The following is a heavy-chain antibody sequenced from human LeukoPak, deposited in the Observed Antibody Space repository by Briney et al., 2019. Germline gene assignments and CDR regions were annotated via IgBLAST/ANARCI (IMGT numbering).Heavy chain of an antibody. CDR1: GFTFSNAW. J-gene: IGHJ4*02. Sequence: GGSLRLSCAASGFTFSNAWMSWVRQAPGKGLEWVGRIKRKGDDGTIDYAAPVKGRLTISRDDSKNTLYLQMNSLKSEDTAVYYCTAGTGRSDFDYWGQGTLVTVSS. CDR3: TAGTGRSDFDY. D-gene: IGHD3/OR15-3a*01. V-gene: IGHV3-15*01. CDR2: IKRKGDDGTI.